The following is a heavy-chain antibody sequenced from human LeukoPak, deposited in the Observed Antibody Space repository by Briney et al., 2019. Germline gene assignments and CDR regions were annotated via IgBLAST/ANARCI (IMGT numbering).Heavy chain of an antibody. CDR3: ARPRGSYFDFDY. Sequence: SETLSLTCAVYGGSFSGYYWSWIRQPPGKGLEWIGEINHSGSTNYNPSLKSRVTISVDTSRNQFSLKLSSVTAADTAVYYCARPRGSYFDFDYWGQGTLVTVSS. V-gene: IGHV4-34*01. CDR2: INHSGST. J-gene: IGHJ4*02. D-gene: IGHD1-26*01. CDR1: GGSFSGYY.